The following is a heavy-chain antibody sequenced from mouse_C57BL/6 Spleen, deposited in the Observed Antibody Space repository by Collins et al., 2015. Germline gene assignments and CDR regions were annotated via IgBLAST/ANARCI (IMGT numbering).Heavy chain of an antibody. V-gene: IGHV1-74*01. CDR2: IHPSDSDT. D-gene: IGHD3-2*02. Sequence: QVQLQQPGAELVKPGSSVKVSCKASGYTFTYYWMHWVKQRPGQGLEWIGRIHPSDSDTNYNQKFKGKATLTVDKSSNTAYMQLSSLTSEDSAVYYCAIGRQLRPDYAMDYWGQGTSVTVSS. CDR1: GYTFTYYW. J-gene: IGHJ4*01. CDR3: AIGRQLRPDYAMDY.